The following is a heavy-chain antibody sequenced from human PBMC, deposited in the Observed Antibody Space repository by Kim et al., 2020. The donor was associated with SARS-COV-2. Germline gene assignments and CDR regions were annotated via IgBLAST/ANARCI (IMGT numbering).Heavy chain of an antibody. V-gene: IGHV4-38-2*02. CDR1: GYSISSGYY. CDR2: IYHSGST. CDR3: ARESPEGAYYYYYGMDV. Sequence: SETLSLTCTVSGYSISSGYYWGWIRQPPGKGLEWIGSIYHSGSTYYNPSLKSRVTISVDTSKNQFSLKLSSVTAADTAVYYCARESPEGAYYYYYGMDVWGQGTTVTVSS. J-gene: IGHJ6*02.